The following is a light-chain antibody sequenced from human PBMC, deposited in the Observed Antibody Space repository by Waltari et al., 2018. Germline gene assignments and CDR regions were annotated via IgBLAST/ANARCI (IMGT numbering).Light chain of an antibody. Sequence: DIQMTQSPSSLSASVGDRVTITCRASQGIGNDLGWYQQKPGKAPKSLIYSASSLQSGVSSRFSGSGSGTEFSLTISSQQPEDIATYYCLQDSFYPHTFGQGTKVEIK. V-gene: IGKV1-17*01. CDR3: LQDSFYPHT. J-gene: IGKJ2*01. CDR1: QGIGND. CDR2: SAS.